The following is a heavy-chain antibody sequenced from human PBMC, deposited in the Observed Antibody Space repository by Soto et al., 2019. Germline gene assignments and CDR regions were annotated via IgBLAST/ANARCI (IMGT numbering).Heavy chain of an antibody. CDR2: ISWNSGSI. D-gene: IGHD1-26*01. J-gene: IGHJ4*02. Sequence: EVQLVESGGGLVQPGRSLRLSCAASGFTFDDYAMHWVWQAPGKGLEWVSGISWNSGSIGYADSVKGRFTISRDNAKNSLYLQMNSLRAEDTALYYCAKDRGSYCFDYWGQGTLVTVSS. V-gene: IGHV3-9*01. CDR3: AKDRGSYCFDY. CDR1: GFTFDDYA.